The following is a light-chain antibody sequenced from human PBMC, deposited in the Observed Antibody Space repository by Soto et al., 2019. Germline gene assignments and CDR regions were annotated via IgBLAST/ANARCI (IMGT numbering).Light chain of an antibody. CDR2: DAS. Sequence: EIVLTQSPATLSLSPGERATLSCRASQSVSSYLAWYQQKPGQAPRLLIYDASNRATGIPARFSGSGSGTDFTLTISSLEPEDFAVYYCQKRSNSWTFGQGTNVDIK. V-gene: IGKV3-11*01. CDR1: QSVSSY. J-gene: IGKJ1*01. CDR3: QKRSNSWT.